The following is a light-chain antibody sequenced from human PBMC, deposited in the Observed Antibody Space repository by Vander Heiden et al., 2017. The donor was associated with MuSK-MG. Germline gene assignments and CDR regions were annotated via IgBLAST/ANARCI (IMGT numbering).Light chain of an antibody. Sequence: DIQMTQSPSTLSASVGDRVTITCRASQSIDSWLAWYQQKPGKAPKLLIYKASSLESGVPSRFSGSGSGTEFTLTINSLQPDDFASYYCQQYKTYPYIFGQGTKLGIK. CDR3: QQYKTYPYI. CDR2: KAS. J-gene: IGKJ2*01. CDR1: QSIDSW. V-gene: IGKV1-5*03.